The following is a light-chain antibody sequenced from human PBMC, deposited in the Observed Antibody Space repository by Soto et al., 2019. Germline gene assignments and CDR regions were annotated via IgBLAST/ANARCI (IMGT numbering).Light chain of an antibody. CDR3: RALTGTTSV. J-gene: IGLJ1*01. CDR2: DVS. CDR1: SSDVGGNKY. Sequence: QSALTQPASVSGSPGQSSTISCTGTSSDVGGNKYVSWYQHYPGKAPKLMICDVSNRPSGVSNRFSGSKSGNTASLTISGLQAEDEADYCCRALTGTTSVFGTGSKVTVL. V-gene: IGLV2-14*03.